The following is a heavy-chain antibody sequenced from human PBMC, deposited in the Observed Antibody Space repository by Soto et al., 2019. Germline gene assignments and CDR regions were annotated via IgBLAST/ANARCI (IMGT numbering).Heavy chain of an antibody. CDR1: GFTFSSYA. V-gene: IGHV3-23*01. CDR2: ISGSGGST. D-gene: IGHD3-3*01. CDR3: AKEHNDFWSGYYDYYYYGMEV. J-gene: IGHJ6*02. Sequence: GGSLRLSCAASGFTFSSYAMSWVRQAPGKGLEWVSAISGSGGSTYYADSVKGRFTISRDNSKNTLYLQMNSLRAEDTAVYYCAKEHNDFWSGYYDYYYYGMEVWGQGTTVTVSS.